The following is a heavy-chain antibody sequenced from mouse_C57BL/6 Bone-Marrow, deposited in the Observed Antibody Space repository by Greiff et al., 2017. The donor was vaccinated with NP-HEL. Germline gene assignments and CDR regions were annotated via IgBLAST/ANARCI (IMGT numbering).Heavy chain of an antibody. CDR3: GSVSSMIKWFAY. Sequence: QVQLQQPGAELVRPGTSVKLSCKASGYTFTSYWMHWVKQRPGQGLEWIGVIDPSDSYTNYNQKFKGKATLTVDTSSSTAYMQLRRLPSEKSAVYCGGSVSSMIKWFAYWGRGTVVTVSA. CDR1: GYTFTSYW. D-gene: IGHD2-4*01. J-gene: IGHJ3*01. V-gene: IGHV1-59*01. CDR2: IDPSDSYT.